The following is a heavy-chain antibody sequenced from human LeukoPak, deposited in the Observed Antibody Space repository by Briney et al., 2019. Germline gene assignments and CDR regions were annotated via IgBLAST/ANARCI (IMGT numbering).Heavy chain of an antibody. J-gene: IGHJ5*02. CDR1: GFTLRSYG. V-gene: IGHV3-30*02. CDR3: AKDGRIAARRGVGNWFDP. D-gene: IGHD6-6*01. CDR2: IRYHGSNK. Sequence: PGGSVRLSRAASGFTLRSYGMHGVRQAPGKGLEWVAFIRYHGSNKYYADSVKGRFTISRDNSKNTLYLQMNSLRAEDTAVYYCAKDGRIAARRGVGNWFDPWGQGTLVTVSS.